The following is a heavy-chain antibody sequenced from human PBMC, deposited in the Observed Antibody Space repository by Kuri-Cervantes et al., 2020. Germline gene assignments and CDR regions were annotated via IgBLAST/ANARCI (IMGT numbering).Heavy chain of an antibody. CDR2: MNPNSGST. D-gene: IGHD2-15*01. CDR3: ARGGSPYCSGGSCYMFDY. J-gene: IGHJ4*02. Sequence: ASVKVSCKASGYTFTSYDINWVRQATGQGLEWMGWMNPNSGSTGYAQKFQGRVTMTRNTSISTAYMELSSLRSDDTAVYYCARGGSPYCSGGSCYMFDYWGQGTLVTVSS. CDR1: GYTFTSYD. V-gene: IGHV1-8*01.